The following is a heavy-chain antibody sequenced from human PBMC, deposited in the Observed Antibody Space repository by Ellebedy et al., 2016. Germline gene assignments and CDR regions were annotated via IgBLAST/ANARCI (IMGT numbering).Heavy chain of an antibody. V-gene: IGHV3-66*01. J-gene: IGHJ4*02. Sequence: GESLKISCAGSGLTVSSNYMSWVRQAPGKGLEWVSVIYSGGSTYYADSVKGRFTISRDNSKNTLYLQMNSLRAEDTAVYYCARDRDSGGSYYNFDYWGQGTLVTVSS. CDR3: ARDRDSGGSYYNFDY. D-gene: IGHD1-26*01. CDR1: GLTVSSNY. CDR2: IYSGGST.